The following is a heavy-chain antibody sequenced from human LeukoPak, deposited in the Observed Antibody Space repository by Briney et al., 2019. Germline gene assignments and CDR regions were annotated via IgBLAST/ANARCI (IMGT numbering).Heavy chain of an antibody. D-gene: IGHD3-9*01. CDR1: GFTFDDYA. J-gene: IGHJ4*02. CDR3: AKGSDWLLPKYYFDY. Sequence: GRSLRLSCAASGFTFDDYAMHWVRQAPGKGLEWVSGISWNSGSIGYADSVKGRFTISRDNAKNSLYLQMNSLRAEDTALYYCAKGSDWLLPKYYFDYWGQGTLVTVSS. V-gene: IGHV3-9*01. CDR2: ISWNSGSI.